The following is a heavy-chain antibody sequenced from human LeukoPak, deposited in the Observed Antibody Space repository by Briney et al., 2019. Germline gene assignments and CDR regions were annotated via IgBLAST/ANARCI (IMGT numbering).Heavy chain of an antibody. CDR1: GGSISSSSYY. CDR3: ARLWYDSSGYYLLVFDY. Sequence: SETLSLTCTVSGGSISSSSYYWGWIRQPPGKGLEWIGSIYYSGSTYYNPSLKSRVTISVDTSKNQFSLKLSSVTAADTAVCYCARLWYDSSGYYLLVFDYWGQGTLVTVSS. V-gene: IGHV4-39*01. J-gene: IGHJ4*02. D-gene: IGHD3-22*01. CDR2: IYYSGST.